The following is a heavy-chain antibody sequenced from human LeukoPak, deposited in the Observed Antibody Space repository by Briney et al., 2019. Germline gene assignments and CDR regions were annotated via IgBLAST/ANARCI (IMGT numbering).Heavy chain of an antibody. J-gene: IGHJ4*02. CDR1: GFTFSSYW. CDR3: ARRYYFDY. V-gene: IGHV3-66*04. Sequence: AGGSLRLSCAASGFTFSSYWMHWVRQAPGKGLEWVSVIYSGGSTYYADSVKGRFTISRDNSKNTLYLQMNSLRAEDTAVYYCARRYYFDYWGQGTLVTVSS. CDR2: IYSGGST.